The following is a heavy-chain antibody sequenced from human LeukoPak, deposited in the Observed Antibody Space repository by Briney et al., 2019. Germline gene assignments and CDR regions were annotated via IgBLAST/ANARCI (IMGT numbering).Heavy chain of an antibody. CDR2: IYHSGST. V-gene: IGHV4-38-2*02. Sequence: SETLSLTCAVSGYSIGSGYYWGWIRQPPGKGLEWIGSIYHSGSTYYNPSLKSRVTISVDTSKNQFSLKLSSVTAADTAVYYCARDSLGPVLLWFGELGYWGQGTLVTVSS. D-gene: IGHD3-10*01. CDR3: ARDSLGPVLLWFGELGY. CDR1: GYSIGSGYY. J-gene: IGHJ4*02.